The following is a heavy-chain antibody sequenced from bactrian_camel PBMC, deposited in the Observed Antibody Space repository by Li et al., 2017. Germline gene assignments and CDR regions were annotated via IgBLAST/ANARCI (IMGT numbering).Heavy chain of an antibody. V-gene: IGHV3S6*01. CDR3: ASTYGGSPGHY. CDR1: GFTFSRYV. Sequence: HVQLVESGGGLVQPGGSLRLSCHVAGFTFSRYVFDWVRQVPGKGLEWVSGINRDGSATDYADSAKGRFTISRDNAKNTLYLQMNSLKPEDTALYYCASTYGGSPGHYWGQGTQVTVS. D-gene: IGHD6*01. J-gene: IGHJ4*01. CDR2: INRDGSAT.